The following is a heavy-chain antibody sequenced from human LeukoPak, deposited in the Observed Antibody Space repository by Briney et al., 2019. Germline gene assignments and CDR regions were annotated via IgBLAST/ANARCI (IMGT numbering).Heavy chain of an antibody. CDR2: ISGSGGST. CDR3: AKSIAAAAFGY. CDR1: GLTFSSYA. J-gene: IGHJ4*02. Sequence: GGSLRLSCAASGLTFSSYAMSWVCQAPGKGLEWVSAISGSGGSTYYADSVKGRFTISRDNSKNTLYLQMNSLRAEDTAVYYCAKSIAAAAFGYWGQGTLVTVSS. D-gene: IGHD6-13*01. V-gene: IGHV3-23*01.